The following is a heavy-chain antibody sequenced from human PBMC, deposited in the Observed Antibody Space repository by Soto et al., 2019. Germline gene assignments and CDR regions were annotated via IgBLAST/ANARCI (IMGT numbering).Heavy chain of an antibody. V-gene: IGHV4-59*13. CDR2: TYHRGTT. D-gene: IGHD3-10*01. CDR3: ATPTPLRGAMITNINFDF. J-gene: IGHJ4*02. Sequence: SETLSLTCTVSGASISSYYWSWIQQPPGKGLEWMGFTYHRGTTNYNPSLKSRVTIVVDTSKNQFSLRLRSVTAADTAVYYCATPTPLRGAMITNINFDFWGQGTPVTVSS. CDR1: GASISSYY.